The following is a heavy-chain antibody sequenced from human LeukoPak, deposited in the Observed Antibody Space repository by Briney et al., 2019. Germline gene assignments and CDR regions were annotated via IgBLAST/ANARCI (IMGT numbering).Heavy chain of an antibody. D-gene: IGHD3-16*01. J-gene: IGHJ5*02. V-gene: IGHV4-59*03. Sequence: PSETLSLTCTVSGGSISGYYWSWIRQPPGKGLEWNGYIYSSGSASYNPSLISRVTILVDTSKNQFSLTLTSVTAADTGVYYCARLHASRAEEFDPWGQGTLVTVSS. CDR2: IYSSGSA. CDR1: GGSISGYY. CDR3: ARLHASRAEEFDP.